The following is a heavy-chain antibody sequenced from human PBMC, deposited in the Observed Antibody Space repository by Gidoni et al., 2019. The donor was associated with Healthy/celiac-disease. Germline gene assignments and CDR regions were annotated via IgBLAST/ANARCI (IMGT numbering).Heavy chain of an antibody. Sequence: QVQLVQSGAEVRKTGASVRVSCRASGYTFTSYGSSWVRQAPGQGLGWMGWISAYNGNTNYAQKLQGSVTMTTDTSTSTAYMELRSLRSDDTAVYYCARDRGPPLGFDYWGQGTLVTVSS. D-gene: IGHD3-10*01. CDR1: GYTFTSYG. CDR2: ISAYNGNT. V-gene: IGHV1-18*01. CDR3: ARDRGPPLGFDY. J-gene: IGHJ4*02.